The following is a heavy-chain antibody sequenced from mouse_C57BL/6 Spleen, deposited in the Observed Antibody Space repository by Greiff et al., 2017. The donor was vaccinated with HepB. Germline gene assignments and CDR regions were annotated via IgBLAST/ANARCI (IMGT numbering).Heavy chain of an antibody. CDR3: ARGAPYYGQIYRAMDY. J-gene: IGHJ4*01. D-gene: IGHD1-2*01. CDR1: GYTFTSYT. V-gene: IGHV1-4*01. Sequence: VKLQQSGAELARPGASVKMSCKASGYTFTSYTMHWVKQRPGQGLEWIGYINPSSGYTKYNQKFKDKATLTADKSSSTAYMQLSSLTSEDSAVYYCARGAPYYGQIYRAMDYWGQGTSVTVSS. CDR2: INPSSGYT.